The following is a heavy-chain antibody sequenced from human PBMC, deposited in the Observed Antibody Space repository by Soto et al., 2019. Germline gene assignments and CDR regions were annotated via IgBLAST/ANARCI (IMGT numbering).Heavy chain of an antibody. CDR3: ARLPRFSSEIDP. V-gene: IGHV5-10-1*01. CDR2: IDPTDSYT. CDR1: GYNFTTYW. J-gene: IGHJ5*02. D-gene: IGHD6-19*01. Sequence: GESLKISCQVSGYNFTTYWIIWVRQMPGKGLEWMGKIDPTDSYTNYNPSFQGHVTISTDKSINTAYVQWSGLKPSDTATYYCARLPRFSSEIDPWGQGTQVTVSS.